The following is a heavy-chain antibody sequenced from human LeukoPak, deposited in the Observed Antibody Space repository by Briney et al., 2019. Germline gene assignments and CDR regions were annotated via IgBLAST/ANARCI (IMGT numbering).Heavy chain of an antibody. CDR3: AKDQVANDFWSGYNS. V-gene: IGHV3-23*01. J-gene: IGHJ4*02. CDR1: GFTFSSYA. CDR2: ISGSGGST. D-gene: IGHD3-3*01. Sequence: TGGSLRLSCAASGFTFSSYAMSWVRQAPGKGLEWVSAISGSGGSTYYADSVKGRFTISRDNSKNTLYLQMNSLRAEDTAVYYCAKDQVANDFWSGYNSWGQGTLVTVSS.